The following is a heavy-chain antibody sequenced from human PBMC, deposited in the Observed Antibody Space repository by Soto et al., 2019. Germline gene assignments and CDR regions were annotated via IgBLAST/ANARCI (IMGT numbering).Heavy chain of an antibody. CDR3: ARGRGYKNYYRDV. CDR2: IYYSGST. D-gene: IGHD5-12*01. CDR1: GGSISSYY. J-gene: IGHJ6*03. Sequence: SETLSLTCTVSGGSISSYYWSWIRQHPGKGLEWIGYIYYSGSTNYNPSLKSRVTISVDTSKNQFSLKLSPVTAADTAVYYGARGRGYKNYYRDVGGKGTTVPVPS. V-gene: IGHV4-59*08.